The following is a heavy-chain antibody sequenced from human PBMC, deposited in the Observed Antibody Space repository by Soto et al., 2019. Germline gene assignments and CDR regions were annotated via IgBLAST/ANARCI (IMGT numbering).Heavy chain of an antibody. CDR2: IKEDGSDR. J-gene: IGHJ4*02. D-gene: IGHD3-10*01. Sequence: EVELVESGGGLGQPGGSLRLSCEASGFTFSHYWMTWVRQAPGKGLEWLANIKEDGSDRNYVDSVKGRFTISRDNAKNSLYLQLNGLRAEDTAVYYCARAGSENEYWGQGTLVTVSS. CDR1: GFTFSHYW. V-gene: IGHV3-7*05. CDR3: ARAGSENEY.